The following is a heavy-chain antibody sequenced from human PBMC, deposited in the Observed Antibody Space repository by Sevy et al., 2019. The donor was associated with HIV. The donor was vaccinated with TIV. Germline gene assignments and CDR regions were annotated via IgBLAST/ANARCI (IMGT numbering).Heavy chain of an antibody. V-gene: IGHV4-59*01. CDR2: IYYSGST. Sequence: SETLSLTCTVSGGSISSYYWSWIRQPPGKGLEWIGYIYYSGSTNYNPSLKSRVTISVDTSKNQFSLKLSSVTAADTAVYYCASGLYSGYDYYFDYWGQGILVTVSS. D-gene: IGHD5-12*01. J-gene: IGHJ4*02. CDR3: ASGLYSGYDYYFDY. CDR1: GGSISSYY.